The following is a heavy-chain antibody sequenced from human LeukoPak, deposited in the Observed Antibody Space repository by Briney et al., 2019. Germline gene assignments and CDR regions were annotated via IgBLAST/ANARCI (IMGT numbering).Heavy chain of an antibody. CDR1: GFTFSAYY. Sequence: GGSLRLSCAAPGFTFSAYYMSWIRQAPGKGLEWVSYISRSGSTINYADSVKGRFTTSRDNAKNSLYLQMNSLRAEDTAVYYCARGRVAVSTPYYMDVWGKGTTVTVSS. D-gene: IGHD6-19*01. CDR2: ISRSGSTI. CDR3: ARGRVAVSTPYYMDV. V-gene: IGHV3-11*04. J-gene: IGHJ6*03.